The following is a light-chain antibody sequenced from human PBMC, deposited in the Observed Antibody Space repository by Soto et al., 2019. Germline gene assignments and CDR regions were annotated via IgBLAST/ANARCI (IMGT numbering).Light chain of an antibody. Sequence: DVVVSQNTRSLSVAPGQPASISCKSSQSLLHITGETFLFWYLQKPGQSPQLLIYEVSTRVSGVPDRFSGSGSGTDFTLEISRVETDDVGIYYCMQSTQLPPTFGQGTRLEIK. CDR2: EVS. CDR3: MQSTQLPPT. V-gene: IGKV2D-29*02. CDR1: QSLLHITGETF. J-gene: IGKJ5*01.